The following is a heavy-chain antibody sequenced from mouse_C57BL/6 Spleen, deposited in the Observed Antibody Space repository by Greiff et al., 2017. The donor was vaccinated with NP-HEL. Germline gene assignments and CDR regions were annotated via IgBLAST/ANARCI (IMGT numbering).Heavy chain of an antibody. CDR2: ISDGGSYT. D-gene: IGHD1-1*01. V-gene: IGHV5-4*03. CDR3: ARGFTTVVATRAMDY. J-gene: IGHJ4*01. Sequence: EVKVVESGGGLVKPGGSLKLSCAASGFTFSSYAMSWVRQTPEKRLEWVATISDGGSYTYYPDNVKGRFTISRDNAKNNLYLQMSHLKSEDTAMYYCARGFTTVVATRAMDYWGQGTSVTVSS. CDR1: GFTFSSYA.